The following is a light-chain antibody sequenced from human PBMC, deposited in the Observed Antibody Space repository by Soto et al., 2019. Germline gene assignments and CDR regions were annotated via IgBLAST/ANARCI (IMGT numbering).Light chain of an antibody. CDR2: WAS. J-gene: IGKJ1*01. V-gene: IGKV4-1*01. CDR1: QSLLHSSNNKNY. Sequence: DIVMTQSPDSLAVSLGERATINCKSSQSLLHSSNNKNYLAWYQQKSGQPPKLLIYWASTRESGVPDRFSCDGSGTDFTLTISSLQPDDFATYSCQQYHTYPWTCGQGTKV. CDR3: QQYHTYPWT.